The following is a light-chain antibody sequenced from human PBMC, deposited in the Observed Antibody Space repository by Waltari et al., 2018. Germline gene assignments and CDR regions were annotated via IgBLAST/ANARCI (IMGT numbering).Light chain of an antibody. CDR1: QDISKN. CDR2: GAS. CDR3: LQYHTFPVT. V-gene: IGKV1-33*01. Sequence: DCQLTLSPSPLSSCVSDRVTTTCQASQDISKNLHWFRQKPGKDPNLLIYGASSLHTGVPSMFSGSKSGTHFTFTISSLQPEDIATYYCLQYHTFPVTFGGGAKVEIK. J-gene: IGKJ4*01.